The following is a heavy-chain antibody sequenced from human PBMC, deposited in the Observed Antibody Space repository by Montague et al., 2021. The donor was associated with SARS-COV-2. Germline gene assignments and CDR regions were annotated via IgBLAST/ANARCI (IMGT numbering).Heavy chain of an antibody. Sequence: SETLSLTCTVSGDSVSHDFWTWIRQPPGKGLEWIGYVYYSRSSSXNPSLRGRVSIAVDTPKNQFSLRLSTVTAADTAIYYCVRDPAPSGSGTFYDYWGQGTLVAVSP. J-gene: IGHJ4*02. D-gene: IGHD1-26*01. CDR1: GDSVSHDF. CDR2: VYYSRSS. V-gene: IGHV4-59*02. CDR3: VRDPAPSGSGTFYDY.